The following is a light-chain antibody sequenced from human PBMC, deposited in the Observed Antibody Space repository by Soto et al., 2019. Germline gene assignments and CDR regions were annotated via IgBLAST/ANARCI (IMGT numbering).Light chain of an antibody. CDR3: QQTRSYPST. CDR1: QGITSY. V-gene: IGKV1-9*01. Sequence: DIQMTQSPSSLSASVGDSVTITCRASQGITSYLAWYQHKPGKAPNLLIYGASTLQSGVTTRFSGSGSGPDFTITITSLQAEDFATYYCQQTRSYPSTFGGGTQV. CDR2: GAS. J-gene: IGKJ4*01.